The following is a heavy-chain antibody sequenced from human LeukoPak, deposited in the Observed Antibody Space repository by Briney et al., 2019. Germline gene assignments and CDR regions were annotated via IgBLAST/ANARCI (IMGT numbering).Heavy chain of an antibody. CDR1: GFTFSSYW. CDR3: ERELGRYYMDV. Sequence: PGGSLRLSCAASGFTFSSYWMSWVRQAPGKGLGWVANIKQDGSEKYYVDSVKGRFTISRDNAKNSLYLQMNSLRAEDTAVYYCERELGRYYMDVWGKGTTVTVSS. CDR2: IKQDGSEK. J-gene: IGHJ6*03. V-gene: IGHV3-7*01.